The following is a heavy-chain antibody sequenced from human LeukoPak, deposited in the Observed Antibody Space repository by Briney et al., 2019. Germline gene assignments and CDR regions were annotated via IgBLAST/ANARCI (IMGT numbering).Heavy chain of an antibody. CDR3: AQDRVAARRPHDS. Sequence: GASLRLSCAASGFTFSSYAMTWVRQAPGKGLEWVSGISGSGGSTYYADSVKGRFTISRDNSKSTLYLQMNCLRAEDTAVYYCAQDRVAARRPHDSWGQGTLVTVSS. V-gene: IGHV3-23*01. CDR2: ISGSGGST. J-gene: IGHJ4*02. CDR1: GFTFSSYA. D-gene: IGHD6-6*01.